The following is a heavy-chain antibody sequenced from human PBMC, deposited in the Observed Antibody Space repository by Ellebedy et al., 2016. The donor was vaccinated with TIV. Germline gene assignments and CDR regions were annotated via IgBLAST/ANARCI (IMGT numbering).Heavy chain of an antibody. CDR3: TCLQLGIADYFDY. CDR2: INPSGGST. CDR1: GYTFTKYY. D-gene: IGHD6-13*01. Sequence: ASVKVSCRASGYTFTKYYMHWVRQAPGQGLEWMGMINPSGGSTSYPQKFQGRVTMTRDTSTSTVYMELSSLRSEDTAVYYCTCLQLGIADYFDYWGQGALVTVSS. J-gene: IGHJ4*02. V-gene: IGHV1-46*01.